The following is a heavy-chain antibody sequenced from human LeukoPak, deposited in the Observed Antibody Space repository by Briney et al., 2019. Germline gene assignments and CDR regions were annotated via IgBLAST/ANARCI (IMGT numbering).Heavy chain of an antibody. D-gene: IGHD3-10*01. CDR2: VSQSGTTI. V-gene: IGHV3-11*01. CDR3: AREGHTYGSDY. J-gene: IGHJ4*02. CDR1: GFTFSTYT. Sequence: GGSLRLSCAASGFTFSTYTMTWIRQAPGKGLEWISYVSQSGTTIYYADSMKGRFTISRDNGKNSLYLQMNSLRAEDTGMYYCAREGHTYGSDYWGQGTLVTVSS.